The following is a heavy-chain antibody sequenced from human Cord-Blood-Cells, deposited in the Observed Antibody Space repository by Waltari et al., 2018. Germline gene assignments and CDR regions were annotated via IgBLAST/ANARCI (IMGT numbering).Heavy chain of an antibody. D-gene: IGHD3-3*01. CDR1: GGTFSSYA. CDR2: IVPIFGTA. V-gene: IGHV1-69*06. Sequence: QVQLVQSGAEVKKPGSSVKVSCKASGGTFSSYAISWVRQAPGQGLEWMGGIVPIFGTANYAQKFQGRVTITADKSTSTAYMELSSLRSEDTAVYYCARARTPYDFWSGYYDYWGQGTLVTVSS. J-gene: IGHJ4*02. CDR3: ARARTPYDFWSGYYDY.